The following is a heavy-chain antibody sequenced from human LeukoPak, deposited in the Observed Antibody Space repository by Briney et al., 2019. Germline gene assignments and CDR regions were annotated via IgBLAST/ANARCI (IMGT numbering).Heavy chain of an antibody. CDR2: IYHSGST. J-gene: IGHJ3*02. V-gene: IGHV4-4*02. D-gene: IGHD3-22*01. Sequence: SETLSLTCAVSGGSISSSNWWNWVLQPPGKGLEWIVEIYHSGSTNYNPSLKSRVTISVDKSKNQFSLKLSSVTAADTAVYYCARKTYDSSGLIPHPGVFDIWGQGTMVTVSS. CDR3: ARKTYDSSGLIPHPGVFDI. CDR1: GGSISSSNW.